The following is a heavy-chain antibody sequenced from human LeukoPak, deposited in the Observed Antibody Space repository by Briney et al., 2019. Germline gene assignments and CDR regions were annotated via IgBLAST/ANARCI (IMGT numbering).Heavy chain of an antibody. CDR3: ARGPWWWELFY. J-gene: IGHJ4*02. CDR1: GGSFSGYY. CDR2: INHSGST. V-gene: IGHV4-34*01. D-gene: IGHD1-26*01. Sequence: SETLSLTCAVYGGSFSGYYWSWIRQPPGKGLEWIGEINHSGSTNYNPSLKSRVTMSVDTSKNQFSLKLSSVTAADTAVYYCARGPWWWELFYWGQGTLVTVSS.